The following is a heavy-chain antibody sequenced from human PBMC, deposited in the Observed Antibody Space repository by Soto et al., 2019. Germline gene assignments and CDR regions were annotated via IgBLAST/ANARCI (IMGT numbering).Heavy chain of an antibody. D-gene: IGHD6-13*01. Sequence: GGSLRLSCAASGFTFSSYDMHWVRQATGKGLELVSAICTAGDTYYPGSVKGRFTISRENDKNSLYLQMNSMRAGDTDVYYCERGSGGQQLGPLDYWGQGTLVTVSS. J-gene: IGHJ4*02. CDR3: ERGSGGQQLGPLDY. CDR2: ICTAGDT. CDR1: GFTFSSYD. V-gene: IGHV3-13*01.